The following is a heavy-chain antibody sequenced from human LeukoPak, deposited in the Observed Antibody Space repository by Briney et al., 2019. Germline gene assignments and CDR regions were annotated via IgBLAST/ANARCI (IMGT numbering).Heavy chain of an antibody. CDR1: GFTFDGYA. V-gene: IGHV3-43*02. J-gene: IGHJ4*02. Sequence: PGGSRRLSLAASGFTFDGYAMHWVRQAPGKGREWGSLISGVGGNTYYADSVKGRFTISRDNSNNSLYLQMNSLRTEDTALYFCAKDFGDPRYYFDYWGQGTLVTVSS. D-gene: IGHD3-10*01. CDR3: AKDFGDPRYYFDY. CDR2: ISGVGGNT.